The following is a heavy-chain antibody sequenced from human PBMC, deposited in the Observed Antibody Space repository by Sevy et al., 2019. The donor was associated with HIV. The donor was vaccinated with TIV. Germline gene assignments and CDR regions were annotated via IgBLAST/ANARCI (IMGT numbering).Heavy chain of an antibody. J-gene: IGHJ4*02. Sequence: GGSLRLSCATSGFTFSSYWMHWVRQAPGKGLVWVSRINTDGSSTTYADSVKGRFTISRNNDENTLYLQMNSLRAEDTAVYYCARSSGSYFDWGQGTLVTVSS. CDR3: ARSSGSYFD. CDR2: INTDGSST. CDR1: GFTFSSYW. D-gene: IGHD3-10*01. V-gene: IGHV3-74*01.